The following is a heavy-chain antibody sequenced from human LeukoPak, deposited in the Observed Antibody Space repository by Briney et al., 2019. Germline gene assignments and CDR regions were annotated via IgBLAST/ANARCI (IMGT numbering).Heavy chain of an antibody. Sequence: GGSLRLSCAASGFTFSSSYMTWVRQAPGKGLEWVANIKEDGSEKYYVDSVKGRLTISRDTAKSSLYLQMNSLRAEDTAVYYCARLRAGDYFDYWGQGTLVTVSS. CDR2: IKEDGSEK. CDR1: GFTFSSSY. CDR3: ARLRAGDYFDY. J-gene: IGHJ4*02. V-gene: IGHV3-7*04. D-gene: IGHD6-19*01.